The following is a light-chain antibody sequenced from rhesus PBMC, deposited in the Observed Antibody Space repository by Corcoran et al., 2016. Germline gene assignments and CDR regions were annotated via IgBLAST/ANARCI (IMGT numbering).Light chain of an antibody. V-gene: IGKV1-25*01. CDR1: QGITND. J-gene: IGKJ4*01. Sequence: DIQMTQSPSSLSASVGDRVTITCRASQGITNDLAWYQQKPGETPKLLIYEASSLQSGIPSRFRGSGFGTDFTLTISSLPPEDLATYYCQHYYSTPLTFGGGTKVEIK. CDR3: QHYYSTPLT. CDR2: EAS.